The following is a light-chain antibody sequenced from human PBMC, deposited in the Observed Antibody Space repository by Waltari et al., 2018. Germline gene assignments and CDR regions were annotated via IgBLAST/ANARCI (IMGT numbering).Light chain of an antibody. CDR2: DVI. Sequence: QSALTQPPSASGSPGHSVTISCTVTARDVGAFRFVSWYQQHPGKAPRLIIYDVIKRPSGVPDRFSGSKSGNTASLTVSGLQPEDEADYFCCSFSGANNLLFGGGTKLTVL. J-gene: IGLJ2*01. CDR3: CSFSGANNLL. CDR1: ARDVGAFRF. V-gene: IGLV2-8*01.